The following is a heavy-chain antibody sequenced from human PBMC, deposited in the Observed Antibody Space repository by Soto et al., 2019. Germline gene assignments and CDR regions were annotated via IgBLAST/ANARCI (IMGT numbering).Heavy chain of an antibody. J-gene: IGHJ3*02. D-gene: IGHD2-21*02. CDR1: GFTFSRYG. V-gene: IGHV3-30*18. CDR2: ISYDGSNK. Sequence: GGSLRVSCAASGFTFSRYGMHWGRQAPCKGLEWVAVISYDGSNKCYADSVKGRFTISRDNSKNTLYLQMNSLRAEDTAVYYCAKDLGDAIRRCAFDIWGQGTMVTVSS. CDR3: AKDLGDAIRRCAFDI.